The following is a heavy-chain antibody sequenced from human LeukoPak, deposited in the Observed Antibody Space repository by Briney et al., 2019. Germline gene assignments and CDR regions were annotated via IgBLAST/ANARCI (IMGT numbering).Heavy chain of an antibody. Sequence: PGGSLRLSCAASGFTFSSYAMSWVRQAPGKGLEWVSAVSGSGGRTYYADSVKGRFTISRDNAKNTLHLQMNSLRAEDTAVYYCAKDQGYSGYDPLDYWGQGTLVTVSS. J-gene: IGHJ4*02. D-gene: IGHD5-12*01. CDR1: GFTFSSYA. V-gene: IGHV3-23*01. CDR2: VSGSGGRT. CDR3: AKDQGYSGYDPLDY.